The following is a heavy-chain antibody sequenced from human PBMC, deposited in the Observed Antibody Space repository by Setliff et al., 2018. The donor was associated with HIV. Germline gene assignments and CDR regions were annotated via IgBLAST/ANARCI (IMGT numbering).Heavy chain of an antibody. J-gene: IGHJ3*01. CDR1: GGPISTYY. Sequence: SETLSLTCTVSGGPISTYYWSWIRQPPGKGLEWIGSIYFTGSSDNNPSLKSRDTLSVDTSKHQFSLKLSSVTAADTAVYYCARVQMAYAAFDVWGQGTMVTVSS. V-gene: IGHV4-59*01. CDR2: IYFTGSS. CDR3: ARVQMAYAAFDV. D-gene: IGHD4-17*01.